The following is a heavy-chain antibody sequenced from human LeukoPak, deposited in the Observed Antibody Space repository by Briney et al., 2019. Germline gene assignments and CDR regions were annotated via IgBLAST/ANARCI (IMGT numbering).Heavy chain of an antibody. CDR1: GGTFSSYT. CDR3: ATDQSLDY. V-gene: IGHV1-69*02. J-gene: IGHJ4*02. Sequence: SVKVSCKASGGTFSSYTISWVRQAPGQGLEWMGRIIPILCIANYAQKFQGRVTITADKSTSTAYMELSSLRSEDTAVYYCATDQSLDYWGQGTLVTASS. CDR2: IIPILCIA.